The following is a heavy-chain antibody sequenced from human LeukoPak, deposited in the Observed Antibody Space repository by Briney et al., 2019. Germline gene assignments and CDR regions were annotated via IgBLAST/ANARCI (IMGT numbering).Heavy chain of an antibody. Sequence: ASVKVSCKASGGTFSSYAISWVRQAPGQGLEWMGRIIPILGIANYAQKFQGRVTITADKSTSTAYMELSSLRSEDTAVYYCARVLRGSSWSRLGYWGQGTLVTVSS. D-gene: IGHD6-13*01. CDR2: IIPILGIA. CDR1: GGTFSSYA. CDR3: ARVLRGSSWSRLGY. J-gene: IGHJ4*02. V-gene: IGHV1-69*04.